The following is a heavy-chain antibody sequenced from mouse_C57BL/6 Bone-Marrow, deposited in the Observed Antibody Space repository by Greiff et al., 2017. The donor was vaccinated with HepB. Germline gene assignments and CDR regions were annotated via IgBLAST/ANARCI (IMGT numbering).Heavy chain of an antibody. J-gene: IGHJ2*01. CDR2: IYPGDGDT. Sequence: VKLMESGPELVKPGASVKISCKASGYAFSSSWMNWVKQRPGKGLEWIGRIYPGDGDTNYNGKFKGKATLTADKSSSTAYMQLSSLTSEDYAVYFCARSEYPAWFAYWGQGTTLTVSS. D-gene: IGHD2-10*02. V-gene: IGHV1-82*01. CDR3: ARSEYPAWFAY. CDR1: GYAFSSSW.